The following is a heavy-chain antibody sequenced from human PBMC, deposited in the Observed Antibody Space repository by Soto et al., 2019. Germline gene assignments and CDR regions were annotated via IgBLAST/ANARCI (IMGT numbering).Heavy chain of an antibody. CDR1: GGTFSSYA. CDR3: ARGYYDSSGYSQYDY. D-gene: IGHD3-22*01. Sequence: ASVKVSCKASGGTFSSYAISWVRQAPGQGLEWVGGIIPIFGTANYAQKFQGRVTITADESTSTAYMELSSLRSEDTAVYYCARGYYDSSGYSQYDYWGQGTLVTVPQ. J-gene: IGHJ4*02. CDR2: IIPIFGTA. V-gene: IGHV1-69*13.